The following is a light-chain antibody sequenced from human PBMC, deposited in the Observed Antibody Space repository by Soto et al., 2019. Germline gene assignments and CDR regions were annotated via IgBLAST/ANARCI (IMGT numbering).Light chain of an antibody. Sequence: DIQMTQSPSSLSASVGDRVTITCRASQRISNYLNWYQQKPGKAPRVMIYGATTLQSGVPSRLSGSGSGKDFVITLSNLQTEDFETYYCQQSYNTLTFARGTKGDIK. V-gene: IGKV1-39*01. CDR1: QRISNY. J-gene: IGKJ4*01. CDR3: QQSYNTLT. CDR2: GAT.